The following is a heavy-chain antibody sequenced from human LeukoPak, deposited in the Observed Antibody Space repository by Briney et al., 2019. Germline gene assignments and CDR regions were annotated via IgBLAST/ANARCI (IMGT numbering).Heavy chain of an antibody. CDR3: ARVGYDSSGYLYGMDV. Sequence: PSETLSLTCTVSGGSISSYYWSWIRQPPGKGLEWIGYIYYSGSTNYNPSLKSRVTISVDTSKNQFSLKLSSGTAADTAVYYCARVGYDSSGYLYGMDVWGQGTTVTVSS. CDR1: GGSISSYY. D-gene: IGHD3-22*01. CDR2: IYYSGST. V-gene: IGHV4-59*01. J-gene: IGHJ6*02.